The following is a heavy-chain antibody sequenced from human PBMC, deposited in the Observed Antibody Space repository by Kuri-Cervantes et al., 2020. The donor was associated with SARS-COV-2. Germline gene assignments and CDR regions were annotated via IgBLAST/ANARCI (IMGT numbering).Heavy chain of an antibody. Sequence: GGSLRLSCAASGPTFTRYWMNWVRQAPGKGLEWVATIKGDGIEKYYVESVKGRFTVSRDNAENSLYLQLNTVRAEDTAAYYCARAQLGAVGAFDIWGQGAMVTVSS. V-gene: IGHV3-7*01. J-gene: IGHJ3*02. CDR1: GPTFTRYW. CDR3: ARAQLGAVGAFDI. CDR2: IKGDGIEK. D-gene: IGHD3-16*01.